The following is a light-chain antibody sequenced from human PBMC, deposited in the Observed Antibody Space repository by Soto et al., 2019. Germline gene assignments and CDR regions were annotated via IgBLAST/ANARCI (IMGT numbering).Light chain of an antibody. CDR1: QGISNW. J-gene: IGKJ5*01. CDR2: AAS. CDR3: QQSYSTPIT. V-gene: IGKV1-39*01. Sequence: DIQMTQSPSTLSASIGDTVTVACRASQGISNWLAWYQQKPGKAPKLLIYAASSLQSGVPSRFSGSGSGTDFTLTISSLQPEDFATYYCQQSYSTPITFGQGTRLEIK.